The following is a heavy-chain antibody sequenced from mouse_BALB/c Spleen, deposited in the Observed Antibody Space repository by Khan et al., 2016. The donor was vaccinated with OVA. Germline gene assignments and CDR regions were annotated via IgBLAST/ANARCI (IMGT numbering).Heavy chain of an antibody. J-gene: IGHJ3*01. Sequence: QMQLEESGAELVKPGTSVKISCKASGYTFTSYYMYWVKQRPGQGLEWIGGINPNNGDSNFNEKFKSKATLTVDKSSSTAYMQLGILPSEDSAVYCCARSGDGNPFAYWGQGTLVTVSA. CDR3: ARSGDGNPFAY. CDR1: GYTFTSYY. CDR2: INPNNGDS. D-gene: IGHD2-1*01. V-gene: IGHV1S81*02.